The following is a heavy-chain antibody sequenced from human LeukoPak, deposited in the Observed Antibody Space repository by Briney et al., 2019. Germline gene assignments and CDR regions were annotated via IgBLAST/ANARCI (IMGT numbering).Heavy chain of an antibody. D-gene: IGHD2-2*01. V-gene: IGHV1-8*01. Sequence: ASVKVSCKASGYTFTSYDINWVRQATGQGLEWMGWMNPNSGNTGYAQKFQGRVTMTRNTSISTAYMELSSLRSEDTAVYYCARRRVNVPRYYYYYYMDVWGKGTTVTISS. CDR1: GYTFTSYD. J-gene: IGHJ6*03. CDR2: MNPNSGNT. CDR3: ARRRVNVPRYYYYYYMDV.